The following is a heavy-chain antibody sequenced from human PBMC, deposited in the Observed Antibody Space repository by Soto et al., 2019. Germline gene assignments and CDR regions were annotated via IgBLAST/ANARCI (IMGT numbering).Heavy chain of an antibody. V-gene: IGHV3-33*01. D-gene: IGHD3-9*01. CDR2: IWYDGSNK. Sequence: PGGSLRLSCAASGFTFSSYGMHWVRQAPGKGLEWVAVIWYDGSNKYYADSVKGRFTISRDNSKNTLYLQMNSLRAEDTAVYYCAREDWLGSSYWYYFDYWGQGTLVTVSS. CDR3: AREDWLGSSYWYYFDY. J-gene: IGHJ4*02. CDR1: GFTFSSYG.